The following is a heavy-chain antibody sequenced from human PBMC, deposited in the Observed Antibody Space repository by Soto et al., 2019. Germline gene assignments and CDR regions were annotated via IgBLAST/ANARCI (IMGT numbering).Heavy chain of an antibody. CDR2: TSYDGSDK. Sequence: QVQLVESGGGVVQPGTSLRVSCVGSGFTFRSYVIHWVRQAPGKGLEWVALTSYDGSDKYYDDSVRGRFTISRDNSRNTVDLQMDSLGPEDTALYYCARWGTTGGLDVWGQGTLVSVSS. V-gene: IGHV3-30*19. J-gene: IGHJ1*01. D-gene: IGHD3-16*01. CDR1: GFTFRSYV. CDR3: ARWGTTGGLDV.